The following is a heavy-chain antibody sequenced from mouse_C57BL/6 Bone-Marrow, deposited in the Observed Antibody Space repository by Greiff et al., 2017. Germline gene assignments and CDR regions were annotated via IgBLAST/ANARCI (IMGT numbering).Heavy chain of an antibody. V-gene: IGHV1-64*01. CDR1: GYTFTSYW. CDR2: IHPNSGST. Sequence: VQLQQPGAELVKPGASVKLSCTASGYTFTSYWMHWVKQRPGQGLEWIGMIHPNSGSTNYNEKFKSKATLTVDKSSSTAYMQLSSLASEDSAVYYFASYDPFAYWGQGTLVTVSA. CDR3: ASYDPFAY. D-gene: IGHD2-3*01. J-gene: IGHJ3*01.